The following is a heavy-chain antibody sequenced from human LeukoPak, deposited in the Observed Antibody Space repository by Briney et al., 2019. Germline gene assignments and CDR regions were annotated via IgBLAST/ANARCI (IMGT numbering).Heavy chain of an antibody. CDR1: GGSISSGSYY. D-gene: IGHD3-22*01. V-gene: IGHV4-61*02. Sequence: PSETLSLTCTVSGGSISSGSYYWSWIRQPAGKGLEWIGRIYTSGSTNYNPSLKSRVTISVDTSKNQFSLKLSSVTAADTAVYYCARVGFDYYDSSGYSAFDIWGQGTMVTVSS. CDR3: ARVGFDYYDSSGYSAFDI. CDR2: IYTSGST. J-gene: IGHJ3*02.